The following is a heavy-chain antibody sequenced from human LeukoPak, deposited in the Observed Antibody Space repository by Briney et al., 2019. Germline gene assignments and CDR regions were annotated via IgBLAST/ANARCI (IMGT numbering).Heavy chain of an antibody. CDR2: IIPIFGTA. V-gene: IGHV1-69*05. J-gene: IGHJ5*02. Sequence: EASVKVSCKASGGTFSSYAISWVRQAPGQGLEWMGGIIPIFGTANYAQKFQGRVTITTDESTSTAYMELSSLRSEDTAVYYCARGCSSTSCYDSPYNWFDPWGQGTLVTVS. D-gene: IGHD2-2*01. CDR3: ARGCSSTSCYDSPYNWFDP. CDR1: GGTFSSYA.